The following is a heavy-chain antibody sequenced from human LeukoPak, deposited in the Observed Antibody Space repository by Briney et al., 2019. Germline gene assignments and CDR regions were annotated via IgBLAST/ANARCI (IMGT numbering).Heavy chain of an antibody. Sequence: PWGSLRLSCAVSGFTFSSYGMNWVRQAPEEGLEWVAYISSSSSTIHYADSVKGRFTIFRDNAMNSLHLQMDSLGAEDTAVYSCARSRYYGSGSPDAFDGWGHGTMVTVSS. J-gene: IGHJ3*01. D-gene: IGHD3-10*01. CDR2: ISSSSSTI. V-gene: IGHV3-48*01. CDR1: GFTFSSYG. CDR3: ARSRYYGSGSPDAFDG.